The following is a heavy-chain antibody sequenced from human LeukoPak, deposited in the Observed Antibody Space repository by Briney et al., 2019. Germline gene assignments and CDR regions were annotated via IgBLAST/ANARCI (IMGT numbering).Heavy chain of an antibody. CDR2: IKHDESEK. Sequence: GGSLRLSCAASGFSFNSDWMDWVRQAPGKGLEWVANIKHDESEKNYLDSVKGRFTISRDNAQNSLYLQMNSLRAEDTAVYYCARALGGSPDGMDVWGQGTTVTVSS. CDR3: ARALGGSPDGMDV. J-gene: IGHJ6*02. V-gene: IGHV3-7*01. CDR1: GFSFNSDW. D-gene: IGHD3-16*01.